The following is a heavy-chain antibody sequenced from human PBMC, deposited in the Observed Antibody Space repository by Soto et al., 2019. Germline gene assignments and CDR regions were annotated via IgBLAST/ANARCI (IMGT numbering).Heavy chain of an antibody. V-gene: IGHV5-51*01. CDR2: IYPGDPDT. J-gene: IGHJ5*02. Sequence: GESLKISCKGSGYSFTSYWIGWVRQMPGKGLEWMGIIYPGDPDTRYSPSFQGQVTISADKSISTAYLQWSSLKASDTAMYYCARRRNYYGSGSSPSWFDPWGQGTLVTVSS. CDR3: ARRRNYYGSGSSPSWFDP. CDR1: GYSFTSYW. D-gene: IGHD3-10*01.